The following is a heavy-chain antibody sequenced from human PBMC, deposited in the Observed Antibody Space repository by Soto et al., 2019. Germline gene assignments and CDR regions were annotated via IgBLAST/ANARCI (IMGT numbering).Heavy chain of an antibody. Sequence: GGSLRLSCAASGFTFSSYWMSWVRQAPGKGLEWVANIKQDGSEKYYVDSVKGRFTISRDNAKNSLYLQMNSLRAEDTAVYYCARRVTTAIYYYGMDVWGQGTTVTVSS. J-gene: IGHJ6*02. CDR2: IKQDGSEK. V-gene: IGHV3-7*01. D-gene: IGHD4-4*01. CDR1: GFTFSSYW. CDR3: ARRVTTAIYYYGMDV.